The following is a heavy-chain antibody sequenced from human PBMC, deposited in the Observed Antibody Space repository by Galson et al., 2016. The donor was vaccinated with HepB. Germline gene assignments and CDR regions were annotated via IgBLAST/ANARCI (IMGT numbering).Heavy chain of an antibody. CDR3: AKDRNHLLDWLKGPIDY. Sequence: SLRLSCAGSDFTFSSHAMIWVRQAPGKGLEWVSTISGRGGSTYYADSVQGRFTISRDNSKNTLYVQMNSLRGEDTAVYYCAKDRNHLLDWLKGPIDYWGQGTLVTVSS. J-gene: IGHJ4*02. CDR2: ISGRGGST. V-gene: IGHV3-23*01. CDR1: DFTFSSHA. D-gene: IGHD3-9*01.